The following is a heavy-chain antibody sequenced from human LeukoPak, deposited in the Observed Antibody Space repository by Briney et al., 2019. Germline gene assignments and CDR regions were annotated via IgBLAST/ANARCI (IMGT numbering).Heavy chain of an antibody. D-gene: IGHD3-10*01. CDR3: ARGGSIDY. V-gene: IGHV4-31*03. CDR2: IYYSGST. CDR1: GGSISSGGYY. Sequence: PSETLSLTCTVSGGSISSGGYYWSWIRQHPGKGLEWIGYIYYSGSTYYNPSLKSRVTISVDTSENQFSLRLSSVTAADTAVYYCARGGSIDYWGQGTLVTVSS. J-gene: IGHJ4*02.